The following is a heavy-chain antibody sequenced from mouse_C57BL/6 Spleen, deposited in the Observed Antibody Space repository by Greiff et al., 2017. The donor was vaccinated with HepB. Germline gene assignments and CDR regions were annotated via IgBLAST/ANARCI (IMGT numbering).Heavy chain of an antibody. V-gene: IGHV1-19*01. Sequence: EVKLMESGPVLVKPGASVKMSCKASGYTFTDYYMNWVKQSHGKSLEWIGVINPYNGGTSYNQKFKGKATLTVDKSSSTAYMELNSLTSEDSAVYYCARYYDYGEWFAYWGQGTLVTVSA. J-gene: IGHJ3*01. CDR1: GYTFTDYY. CDR2: INPYNGGT. CDR3: ARYYDYGEWFAY. D-gene: IGHD2-4*01.